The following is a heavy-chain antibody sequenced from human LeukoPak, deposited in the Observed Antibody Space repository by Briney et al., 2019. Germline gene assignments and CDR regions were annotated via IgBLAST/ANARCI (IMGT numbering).Heavy chain of an antibody. Sequence: GGSLRLSCAASGFTFSDYYMSWIRQAPGKGLEWVSYISKSGGNTNYADSVKGRFTISRDNAKNSLYLQMNSLRAEDTAVYYCARVRQSGSPLDYWGQGALVTVSS. V-gene: IGHV3-11*05. D-gene: IGHD1-26*01. J-gene: IGHJ4*02. CDR2: ISKSGGNT. CDR1: GFTFSDYY. CDR3: ARVRQSGSPLDY.